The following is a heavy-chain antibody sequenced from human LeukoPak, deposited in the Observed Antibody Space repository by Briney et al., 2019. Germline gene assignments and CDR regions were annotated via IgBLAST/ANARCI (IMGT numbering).Heavy chain of an antibody. V-gene: IGHV4-59*08. CDR2: IYYNSVRT. Sequence: SETLSLTCTVSGGSISSYYWSWIRQPPGKGLGWIGYIYYNSVRTNNNPSLKSRVAISVDTSKNQFSLRLSSVTAADTAVYYCARHSAYTFGYHDYWGQGTLVSVSS. J-gene: IGHJ4*02. CDR3: ARHSAYTFGYHDY. D-gene: IGHD5-18*01. CDR1: GGSISSYY.